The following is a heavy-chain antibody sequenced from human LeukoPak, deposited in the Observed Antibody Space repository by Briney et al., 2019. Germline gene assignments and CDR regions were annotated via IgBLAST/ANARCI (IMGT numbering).Heavy chain of an antibody. CDR2: IYESGST. Sequence: SETLSLTCAVSGGSISSSNWWSWVRQPPGKGLEWIGEIYESGSTDYNPSLKSRVTISVDKSKNQFSLKLSSVTAADTAVYYCARLIGITIVRAMDVWGKGTTVTISS. V-gene: IGHV4-4*02. CDR3: ARLIGITIVRAMDV. CDR1: GGSISSSNW. D-gene: IGHD3-10*01. J-gene: IGHJ6*04.